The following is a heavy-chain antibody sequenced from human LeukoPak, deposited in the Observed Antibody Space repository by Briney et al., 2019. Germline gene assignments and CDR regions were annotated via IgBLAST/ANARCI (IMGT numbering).Heavy chain of an antibody. Sequence: GRSLRLSCAASGFTFNSYAMHWVRQAPGKGLEWVTDISYDGSNKYYADSVKGRFTTSRDNSKNTLYLQMNSLRGEDTAVYYCARERSDQGFDPWGQGTLVTVSS. D-gene: IGHD2-2*01. V-gene: IGHV3-30*04. CDR1: GFTFNSYA. J-gene: IGHJ5*02. CDR3: ARERSDQGFDP. CDR2: ISYDGSNK.